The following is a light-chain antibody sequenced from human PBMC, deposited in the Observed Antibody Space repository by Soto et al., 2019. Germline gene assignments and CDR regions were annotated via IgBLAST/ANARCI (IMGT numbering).Light chain of an antibody. CDR1: QSVTGR. J-gene: IGKJ4*01. CDR3: QQYDNWPLT. Sequence: EIVMTQSPATLSVSPGERATLSCRASQSVTGRLAWYQQKRGQAPRLLIYGTSTRATGIPARFSGSGSGTEFTLTIGSLQSEDFAVYYCQQYDNWPLTLGGGTKVDIK. CDR2: GTS. V-gene: IGKV3-15*01.